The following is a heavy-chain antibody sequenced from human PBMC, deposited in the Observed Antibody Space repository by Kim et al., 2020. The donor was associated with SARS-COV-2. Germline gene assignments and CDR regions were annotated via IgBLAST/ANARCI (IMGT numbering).Heavy chain of an antibody. D-gene: IGHD2-15*01. CDR3: ARIHLIVGGFDY. V-gene: IGHV3-7*03. Sequence: YVVASVRDRFTSSRDNTKNSLELQMNSLRAEDTAVYYCARIHLIVGGFDYWGQGTLVTVSS. J-gene: IGHJ4*02.